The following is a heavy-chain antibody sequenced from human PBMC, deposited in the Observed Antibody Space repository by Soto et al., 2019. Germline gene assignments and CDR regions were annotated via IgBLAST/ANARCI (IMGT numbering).Heavy chain of an antibody. D-gene: IGHD6-13*01. CDR2: IHYTGST. V-gene: IGHV4-61*01. J-gene: IGHJ1*01. Sequence: KASETLSLTCTVSGDSIGSGTHYWSWIRQPPGKGLQWIGYIHYTGSTTYNPSLKSRVTISVDTSKNQISLRLSSVTAADTALYYCARGVSNWYGYIQHWGQGTLVTVSS. CDR1: GDSIGSGTHY. CDR3: ARGVSNWYGYIQH.